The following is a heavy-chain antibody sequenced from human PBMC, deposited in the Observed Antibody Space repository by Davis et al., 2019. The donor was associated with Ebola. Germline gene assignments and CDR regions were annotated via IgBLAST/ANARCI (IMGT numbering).Heavy chain of an antibody. CDR2: INPNGCGT. D-gene: IGHD3-10*01. J-gene: IGHJ4*02. V-gene: IGHV1-2*06. CDR3: ARRPHRYYSVDF. Sequence: AASVKVSCKASGYTFTGYYMHCVRQAPGQGLVWVGRINPNGCGTKYAQKFQGRVTMTWDKSISTAYLEWSRLKASDTAMYYCARRPHRYYSVDFWGQGTPVTVSS. CDR1: GYTFTGYY.